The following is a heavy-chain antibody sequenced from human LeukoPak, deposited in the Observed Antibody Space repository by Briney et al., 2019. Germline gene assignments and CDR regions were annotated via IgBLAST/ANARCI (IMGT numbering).Heavy chain of an antibody. Sequence: GGSLRLSCTASGFTFGDYAMSWFRQAPGKGLEWVGFIRSKAYGGTTEYAASVKGRFTISRDDSKSIAYLQMNSLKTEDTAVYYCTRDRTDLMVDHFDYWGQGTLVTVSS. D-gene: IGHD4/OR15-4a*01. CDR1: GFTFGDYA. CDR3: TRDRTDLMVDHFDY. V-gene: IGHV3-49*03. CDR2: IRSKAYGGTT. J-gene: IGHJ4*02.